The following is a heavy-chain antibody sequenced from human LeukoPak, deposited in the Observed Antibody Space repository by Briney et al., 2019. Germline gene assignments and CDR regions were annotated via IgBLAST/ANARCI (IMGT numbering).Heavy chain of an antibody. V-gene: IGHV4-61*02. CDR1: GGSIHSGSYY. Sequence: TSETLSLTCTVSGGSIHSGSYYWNWVRQPAGKGLEWLGRIYTSGSTNYNPSLKSRVTISIDTSKSQFSLQLSSVTAADTAVYYCARGRDGYNRGFDYWGRGTLVTVSS. CDR2: IYTSGST. CDR3: ARGRDGYNRGFDY. J-gene: IGHJ4*02. D-gene: IGHD5-24*01.